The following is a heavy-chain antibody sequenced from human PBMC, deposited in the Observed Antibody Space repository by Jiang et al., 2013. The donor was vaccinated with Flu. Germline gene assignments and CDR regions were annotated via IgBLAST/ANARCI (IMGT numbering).Heavy chain of an antibody. J-gene: IGHJ1*01. CDR3: AREYSGRWYAEYIDQ. Sequence: VVQPGRSLRLSCAASGFTFSSYAMHWVRQAPGKGLEWVAVRSYDGNNKYYADSVKGRFTISRDNSKNTLYLQMNSLRAEDTAVYYCAREYSGRWYAEYIDQWGQGTLVTVSS. CDR2: RSYDGNNK. D-gene: IGHD6-13*01. CDR1: GFTFSSYA. V-gene: IGHV3-30*07.